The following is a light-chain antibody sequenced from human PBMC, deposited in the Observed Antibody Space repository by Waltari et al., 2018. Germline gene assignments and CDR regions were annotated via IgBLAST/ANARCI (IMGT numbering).Light chain of an antibody. V-gene: IGLV2-14*03. CDR2: AVR. CDR1: STVAGGYKY. CDR3: SSYTTSDSLV. Sequence: QSALTHPASVPGSPGQATPIPSTGTSTVAGGYKYVSWYQQHPGNAPTLMIYAVRNRPSGVSNRFSRSKSGNTASLTISGLQAEDESDYFCSSYTTSDSLVFGTGTKVIVL. J-gene: IGLJ1*01.